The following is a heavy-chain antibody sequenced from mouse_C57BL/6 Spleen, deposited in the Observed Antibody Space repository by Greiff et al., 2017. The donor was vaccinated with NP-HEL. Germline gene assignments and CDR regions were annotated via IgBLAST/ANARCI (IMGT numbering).Heavy chain of an antibody. D-gene: IGHD2-1*01. Sequence: EVHLVESGGGLVKPGGSLKLSCAASGFTFSDYGMHWVRQAPEKGLEWVAYISSGSSTIYYVDTVKGRFTISRDNAKNTLFLQMTSLRSEDTAMYYCASIYYGNYVYFDYWGQGTTLTVSS. V-gene: IGHV5-17*01. CDR3: ASIYYGNYVYFDY. CDR2: ISSGSSTI. J-gene: IGHJ2*01. CDR1: GFTFSDYG.